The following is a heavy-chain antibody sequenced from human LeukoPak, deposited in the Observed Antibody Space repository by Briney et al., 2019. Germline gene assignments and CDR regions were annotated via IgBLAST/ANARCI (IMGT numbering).Heavy chain of an antibody. D-gene: IGHD3-10*01. CDR2: IIPILGIA. CDR1: GGTFSSYA. Sequence: ASVKVSCKASGGTFSSYAISWVRQAPGQGLEWMGRIIPILGIANYAQKFQGRVTITADKSTSTAYMELSSLRSEDTAVYYCARSGGSGSYPYYFDYWGQGTLVTVSS. V-gene: IGHV1-69*04. J-gene: IGHJ4*02. CDR3: ARSGGSGSYPYYFDY.